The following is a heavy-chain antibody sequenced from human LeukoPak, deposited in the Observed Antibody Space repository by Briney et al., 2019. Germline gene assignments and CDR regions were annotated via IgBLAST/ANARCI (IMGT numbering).Heavy chain of an antibody. J-gene: IGHJ6*03. V-gene: IGHV1-2*02. D-gene: IGHD6-13*01. CDR1: GYTFTGYY. CDR3: ARDRIDAAAGTNYYYYMDV. CDR2: INPNNGDT. Sequence: ASVKVSCKASGYTFTGYYMHWVRQAPGQGLEWMGWINPNNGDTNYAQKFQGRVTMTRDTSISTAYMELSRLRSDDTAVYYCARDRIDAAAGTNYYYYMDVWGKGTTVTISS.